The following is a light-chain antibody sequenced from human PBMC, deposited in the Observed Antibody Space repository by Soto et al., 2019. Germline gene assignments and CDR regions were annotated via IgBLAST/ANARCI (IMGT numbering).Light chain of an antibody. Sequence: QSVLTQPPSVSGAPGQRVTISCTESSSNIGAGYDVHWYQQLPGTAPKLLIYGNTNRPSGVPDRFSGSKSGTLASLAITGLQAEDEADYYCQSYDSSLSAWVFGGGTKLTVL. CDR1: SSNIGAGYD. CDR2: GNT. V-gene: IGLV1-40*01. CDR3: QSYDSSLSAWV. J-gene: IGLJ3*02.